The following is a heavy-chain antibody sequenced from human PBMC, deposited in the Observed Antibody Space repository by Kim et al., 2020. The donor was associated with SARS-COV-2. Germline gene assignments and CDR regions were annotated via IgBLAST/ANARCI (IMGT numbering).Heavy chain of an antibody. J-gene: IGHJ3*01. CDR3: TTDSSDWKQSRSWSGAFDL. Sequence: GGSLRLSCVASGFTFSNAWMNWVRQAPGKGLEWLGRIKSKTDGGTRDYVAPVKGRFTMSRDDSINTVYLQMDSLKTEDTALYYCTTDSSDWKQSRSWSGAFDLWGQGTMVTVSA. CDR2: IKSKTDGGTR. V-gene: IGHV3-15*01. D-gene: IGHD1-1*01. CDR1: GFTFSNAW.